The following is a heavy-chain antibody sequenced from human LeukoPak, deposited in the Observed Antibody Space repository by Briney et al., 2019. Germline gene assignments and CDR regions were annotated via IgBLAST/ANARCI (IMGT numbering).Heavy chain of an antibody. J-gene: IGHJ4*02. CDR3: AREWYCSSTSCYTPHSDY. V-gene: IGHV3-7*01. CDR2: IKQDGSEK. Sequence: PGGSLRLSCAASGFTFNNYWMSLVRQAPGKGLEWVANIKQDGSEKYYVDSVKGRFTISRDNAKNSLYLQMNSLRAEDTAVYYCAREWYCSSTSCYTPHSDYWGQGTLVTVSS. CDR1: GFTFNNYW. D-gene: IGHD2-2*02.